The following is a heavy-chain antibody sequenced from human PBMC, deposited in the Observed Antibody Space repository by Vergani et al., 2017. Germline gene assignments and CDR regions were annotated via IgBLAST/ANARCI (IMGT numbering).Heavy chain of an antibody. CDR3: VRVKGSNWNDHLYDI. Sequence: VRLVESGGGVVQPGGSLRLSCAASGFIFSDHYMDWVRQAPGKGLEWVGRIRNKANDYTTQYAASVKGRFTISRDDSKSYLYLQMNSLQTEDTALYYCVRVKGSNWNDHLYDIWGQGTLVTVSS. D-gene: IGHD1-1*01. CDR1: GFIFSDHY. V-gene: IGHV3-72*01. J-gene: IGHJ3*02. CDR2: IRNKANDYTT.